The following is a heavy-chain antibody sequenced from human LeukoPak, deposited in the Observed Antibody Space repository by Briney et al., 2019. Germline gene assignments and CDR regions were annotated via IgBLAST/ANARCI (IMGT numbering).Heavy chain of an antibody. J-gene: IGHJ4*02. CDR1: GFTFSSYS. Sequence: GGSLRLSCAASGFTFSSYSMNWVRQAPGKGLEWVSYISSSSSTIYYADSVKGRFTISRDNAKNSLYLQMNSLRAEDTAVYYCARGGNDDSSGYYPLDYWGQGTLVTVSS. CDR3: ARGGNDDSSGYYPLDY. V-gene: IGHV3-48*01. D-gene: IGHD3-22*01. CDR2: ISSSSSTI.